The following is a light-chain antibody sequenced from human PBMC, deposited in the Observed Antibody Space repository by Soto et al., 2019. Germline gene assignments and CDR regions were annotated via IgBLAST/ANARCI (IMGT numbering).Light chain of an antibody. V-gene: IGKV1-5*01. CDR1: QSISSW. CDR2: DAS. Sequence: DIQMTQSPSTLSASVGDRVTITCRASQSISSWLAWYQQKPGKAPKLLIYDASSLDSGVPSRFSGSGSGTEFTLTICSLQPDDCATYYCQPYNSSPLTFGGGNKVEIK. J-gene: IGKJ4*01. CDR3: QPYNSSPLT.